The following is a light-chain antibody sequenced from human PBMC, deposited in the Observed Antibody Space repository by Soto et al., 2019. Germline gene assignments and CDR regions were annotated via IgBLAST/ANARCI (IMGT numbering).Light chain of an antibody. J-gene: IGKJ1*01. V-gene: IGKV3-15*01. CDR3: QQYDNWPPKWT. CDR1: QSVSSS. Sequence: EILMTQSPATLSVSPGERVTLSCRASQSVSSSLAWYQQRPGQAPRLLIYGASTRATGIPARFSGSGSGTEFTLTISSLQSEDLAVYYCQQYDNWPPKWTFGQGTKVEIK. CDR2: GAS.